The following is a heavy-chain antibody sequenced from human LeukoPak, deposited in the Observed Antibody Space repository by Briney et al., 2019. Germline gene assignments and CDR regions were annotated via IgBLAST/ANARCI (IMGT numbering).Heavy chain of an antibody. CDR3: ARDCSGGSCYGAFDI. Sequence: SETLSLTRTVSGASIRSGDYYWSWIRQPPGKGLEWIGYIYDSGSTYYNPSLKSRITISVDTSENRFSLKLSSVTATDTAVYYCARDCSGGSCYGAFDIWGQGTMVTVSS. D-gene: IGHD2-15*01. J-gene: IGHJ3*02. CDR1: GASIRSGDYY. V-gene: IGHV4-30-4*01. CDR2: IYDSGST.